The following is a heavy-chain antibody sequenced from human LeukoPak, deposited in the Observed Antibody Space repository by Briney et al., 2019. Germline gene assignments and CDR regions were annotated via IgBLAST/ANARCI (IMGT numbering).Heavy chain of an antibody. V-gene: IGHV3-53*01. CDR2: IYSGGST. D-gene: IGHD6-19*01. Sequence: GGSLRLSCAASGFTVSSNYMSWVRQAPGKVLEWVSVIYSGGSTYYADSVKGRFTISRDNSKNTLYLQMNSLRAEDTAVYYCAREMYSNGWSFGYYYGMDVWGQGTTVTVSS. CDR3: AREMYSNGWSFGYYYGMDV. J-gene: IGHJ6*02. CDR1: GFTVSSNY.